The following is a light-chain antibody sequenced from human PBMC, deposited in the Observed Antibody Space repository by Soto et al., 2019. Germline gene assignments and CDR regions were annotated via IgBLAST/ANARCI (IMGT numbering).Light chain of an antibody. CDR2: GAS. CDR1: QSVNNNF. J-gene: IGKJ1*01. Sequence: EIVLTQSPATLSMSPGERASLFCGASQSVNNNFLAWYQPRPGQAPRLLVFGASSRAAGIPERFSGSGSGTDFALSVSRLEPEDFAGYYCQQYGHSPATFGQGTKVEIK. CDR3: QQYGHSPAT. V-gene: IGKV3-20*01.